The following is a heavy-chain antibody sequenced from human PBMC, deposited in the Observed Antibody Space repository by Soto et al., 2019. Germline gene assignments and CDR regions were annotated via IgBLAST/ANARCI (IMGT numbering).Heavy chain of an antibody. CDR2: MNPNSGNT. Sequence: QVQLVQSGAEVKKPGASVKVSCKASGYTFTSYDINWVRQATGQGLEWMGWMNPNSGNTGYAQKFQGRVTMTRNTSRSTAYMDLSSLRSEDTAVYSGAGYPSVGMDVWGRGTTVTVSS. D-gene: IGHD3-10*01. CDR1: GYTFTSYD. J-gene: IGHJ6*02. V-gene: IGHV1-8*01. CDR3: AGYPSVGMDV.